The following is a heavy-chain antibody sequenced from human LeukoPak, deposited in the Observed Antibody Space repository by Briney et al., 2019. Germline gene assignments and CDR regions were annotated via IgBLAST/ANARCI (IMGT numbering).Heavy chain of an antibody. J-gene: IGHJ6*02. D-gene: IGHD3-22*01. Sequence: PGGSLRLSCAASGFTFSSYSMTWVRQAPGKGLEWVSYISSSSSTIYYADSVKGRFTISRDNAKNSLYLQMNSLRDEDTAVYYCARDGYYDSSGYYYGGYYYYYGMDVWGQGTTVTVSS. CDR1: GFTFSSYS. CDR2: ISSSSSTI. V-gene: IGHV3-48*02. CDR3: ARDGYYDSSGYYYGGYYYYYGMDV.